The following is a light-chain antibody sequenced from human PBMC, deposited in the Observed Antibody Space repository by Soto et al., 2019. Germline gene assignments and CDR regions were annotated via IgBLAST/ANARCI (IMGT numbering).Light chain of an antibody. CDR2: EAS. CDR1: QGISTY. CDR3: QQSYNTPRT. V-gene: IGKV1-39*01. J-gene: IGKJ1*01. Sequence: DIHMTQSRSSRSASVGDRVTITCRASQGISTYLNWYQQKPGKAPKVLISEASSLQSGVSSRFSGSGSGTDFTLTISSLQPEDFATYYCQQSYNTPRTFGQGTKVDIK.